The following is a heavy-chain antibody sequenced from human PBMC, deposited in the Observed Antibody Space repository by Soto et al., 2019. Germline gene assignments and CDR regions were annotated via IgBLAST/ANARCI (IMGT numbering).Heavy chain of an antibody. Sequence: SVKVSCKAFGGTFSSYAISWVRQAPGQGLEWMGGIIPIFGTANYAQKFQGRVTITADKSTSTAYMELSSLRSEDTAVYYCARDYQDWYFDLWGRGTLVTVSS. CDR1: GGTFSSYA. V-gene: IGHV1-69*06. CDR2: IIPIFGTA. CDR3: ARDYQDWYFDL. D-gene: IGHD2-2*01. J-gene: IGHJ2*01.